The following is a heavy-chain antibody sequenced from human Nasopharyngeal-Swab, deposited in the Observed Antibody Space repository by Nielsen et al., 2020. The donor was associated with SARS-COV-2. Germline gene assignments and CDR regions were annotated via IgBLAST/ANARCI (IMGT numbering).Heavy chain of an antibody. CDR2: IYYSGST. V-gene: IGHV4-59*01. CDR3: ARVWGATCLN. D-gene: IGHD1-26*01. Sequence: RQAPGKGLEWIGYIYYSGSTNYNPSLKSRVTILVDTSKNQFSLKLSSVTAADTAVYYCARVWGATCLNWGQGTLVTVSS. J-gene: IGHJ4*02.